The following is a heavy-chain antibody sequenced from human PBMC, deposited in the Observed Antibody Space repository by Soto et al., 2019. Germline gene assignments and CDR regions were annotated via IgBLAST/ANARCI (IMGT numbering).Heavy chain of an antibody. CDR1: GGSVSSGSYY. CDR2: IYYSGTT. Sequence: QVPLQESGPGLVKPSETLSLSCNVSGGSVSSGSYYWSWIRQPPGKGMEWIGYIYYSGTTNYNPPIMSRITISVDTSKNQFSLKLSSVTAADTAVYQCGRGSHYDHSMDVWGQGTTVTVSS. J-gene: IGHJ6*02. CDR3: GRGSHYDHSMDV. V-gene: IGHV4-61*01.